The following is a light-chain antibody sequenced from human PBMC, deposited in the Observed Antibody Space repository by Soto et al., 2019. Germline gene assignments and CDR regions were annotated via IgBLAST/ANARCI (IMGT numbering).Light chain of an antibody. CDR2: EVT. Sequence: QSALTQPASVSGSTGQSITISCTGATSDVGNYNYVSWYQHHPGKAPKLMIYEVTNRPSGVSNRFSGSKSGNTASLTISGLQAEDEADYYCKSYTSRSTYVFGNGTKVTVL. CDR1: TSDVGNYNY. J-gene: IGLJ1*01. CDR3: KSYTSRSTYV. V-gene: IGLV2-14*01.